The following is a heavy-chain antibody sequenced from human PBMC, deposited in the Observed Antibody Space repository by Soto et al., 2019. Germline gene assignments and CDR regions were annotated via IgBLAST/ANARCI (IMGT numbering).Heavy chain of an antibody. J-gene: IGHJ6*02. V-gene: IGHV1-46*01. CDR2: INPSSGGP. CDR1: GYTFTSYY. Sequence: QVQLVQSGAVVKKPGASVKVSCKASGYTFTSYYIHCVRQAPGQGLEWMGVINPSSGGPFYAQKFQGRVTMTRDTSTSTGYMELSSLKSEDTAVYHCARVRGGELYDGMDVWGQGTTVTVSS. D-gene: IGHD3-10*01. CDR3: ARVRGGELYDGMDV.